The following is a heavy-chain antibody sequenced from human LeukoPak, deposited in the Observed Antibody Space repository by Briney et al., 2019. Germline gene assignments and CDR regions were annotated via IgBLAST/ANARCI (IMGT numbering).Heavy chain of an antibody. CDR3: ARGIGGSYYVGYYFDY. J-gene: IGHJ4*02. Sequence: ASAKVSCKASGYTFTSYYMHWVRQAPGQVLEGMGIINPSVGSTSYAQKLQGRGTMTRDTSTSTVYMKLSSLKSEDTAVYYCARGIGGSYYVGYYFDYWGQGTLVTVSS. CDR2: INPSVGST. D-gene: IGHD1-26*01. CDR1: GYTFTSYY. V-gene: IGHV1-46*01.